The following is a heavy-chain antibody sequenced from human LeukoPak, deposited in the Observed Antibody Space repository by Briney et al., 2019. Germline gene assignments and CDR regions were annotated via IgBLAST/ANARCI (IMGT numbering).Heavy chain of an antibody. CDR2: IWYDGSNK. CDR3: AKGLGYLDAFDI. D-gene: IGHD5-12*01. J-gene: IGHJ3*02. CDR1: GFTFSSYG. Sequence: GGSLRLSCAASGFTFSSYGMHWVRQAPGKGLEWVAVIWYDGSNKYYADSVKGRFTISRDNSKNTLYLQMNSLRAEDTAVYYCAKGLGYLDAFDIWGQGTMVTVSS. V-gene: IGHV3-33*06.